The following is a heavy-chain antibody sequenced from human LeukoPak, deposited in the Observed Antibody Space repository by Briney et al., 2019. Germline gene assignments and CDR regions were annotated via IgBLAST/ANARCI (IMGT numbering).Heavy chain of an antibody. CDR1: GFTFSSYA. D-gene: IGHD3-16*01. V-gene: IGHV3-23*01. J-gene: IGHJ6*03. CDR3: AKGSEYLWGSLERNYYYYMAV. Sequence: GGSLRLSCAASGFTFSSYAMSWVRQAPGKGLEWVSVINGGGGRTYYADSVKGRFIVSRDNSKNTLYLQMNSLRAEDTAIYYCAKGSEYLWGSLERNYYYYMAVWGKGTTVTVSS. CDR2: INGGGGRT.